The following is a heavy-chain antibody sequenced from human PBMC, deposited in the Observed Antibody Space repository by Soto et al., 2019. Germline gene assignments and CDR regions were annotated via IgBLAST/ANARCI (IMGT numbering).Heavy chain of an antibody. CDR2: ISSNGGST. CDR3: ARSHGYDILTGNYYYYGMDV. V-gene: IGHV3-64*02. Sequence: PGGSLRLSCAASGFTFSSYAMHWVRQAPGKGLEYVSAISSNGGSTYYADSVKGRFTISRDNSKNTLYLQMGSLRAEDMAVYYCARSHGYDILTGNYYYYGMDVWGQGTTVTVSS. CDR1: GFTFSSYA. D-gene: IGHD3-9*01. J-gene: IGHJ6*02.